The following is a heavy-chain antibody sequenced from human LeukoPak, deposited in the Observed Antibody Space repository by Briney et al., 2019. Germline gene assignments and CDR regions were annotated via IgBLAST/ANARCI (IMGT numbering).Heavy chain of an antibody. D-gene: IGHD3-16*01. J-gene: IGHJ4*02. Sequence: PGGSLRLSCAASGFTFSSYSMNWVRQAPGKGLEWVSSISSSSSYIYYADSVKGRFTISRDNAKNALYLQMYSLRAEDTAVYYCARDWGGLAYFDYWGQGTLVTVS. CDR3: ARDWGGLAYFDY. CDR2: ISSSSSYI. CDR1: GFTFSSYS. V-gene: IGHV3-21*01.